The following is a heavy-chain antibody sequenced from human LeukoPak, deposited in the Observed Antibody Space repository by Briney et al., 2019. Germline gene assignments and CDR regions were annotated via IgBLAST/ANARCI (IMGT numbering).Heavy chain of an antibody. CDR2: ISSSSSYI. V-gene: IGHV3-21*01. CDR3: ARGIAAAGVIDY. Sequence: GGSLRLSCAASGFTFSSYSMNWVRQAPGKGLEWVSSISSSSSYIYYADSVKGRFTISRDNAKNSLYLQMNSLGAEDTAVYYCARGIAAAGVIDYWGQGTLVTVSS. CDR1: GFTFSSYS. D-gene: IGHD6-13*01. J-gene: IGHJ4*02.